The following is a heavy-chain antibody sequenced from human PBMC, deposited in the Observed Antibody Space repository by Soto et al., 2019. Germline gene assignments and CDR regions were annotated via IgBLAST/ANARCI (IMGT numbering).Heavy chain of an antibody. J-gene: IGHJ6*02. CDR1: GGSISSGDYY. CDR3: ARDRGSGSYYLYYYYGMDV. V-gene: IGHV4-30-4*01. D-gene: IGHD3-10*01. CDR2: IYYSGST. Sequence: PSETLSLTCTVSGGSISSGDYYWSWIRQPPGKCLEWIGYIYYSGSTYYNPSLKSRVTIPVDTSKNQFSLKLSSVTAADTAVYYCARDRGSGSYYLYYYYGMDVWGQGTAVTV.